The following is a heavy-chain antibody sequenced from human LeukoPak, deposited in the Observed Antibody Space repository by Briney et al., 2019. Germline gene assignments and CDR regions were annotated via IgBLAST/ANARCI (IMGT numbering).Heavy chain of an antibody. CDR1: GGSISSGGYY. J-gene: IGHJ6*02. CDR2: IYYSGST. V-gene: IGHV4-31*03. CDR3: AREVLYYGSGSYYSPYYYYGMDV. D-gene: IGHD3-10*01. Sequence: PSQTLSLTCTVSGGSISSGGYYWSWIRQHPGKGLEWVGYIYYSGSTYYNPSLKSRVTISVDTSKNQFSLKLSSVTAADTAVYYCAREVLYYGSGSYYSPYYYYGMDVWGQGTTVTVSS.